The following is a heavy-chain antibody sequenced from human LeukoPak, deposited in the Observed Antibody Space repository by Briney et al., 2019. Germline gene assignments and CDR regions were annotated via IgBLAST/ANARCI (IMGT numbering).Heavy chain of an antibody. J-gene: IGHJ5*02. V-gene: IGHV3-33*01. D-gene: IGHD2-15*01. CDR1: GFTFSNYG. CDR3: ARDPHYCSGGSCYSLGFDP. CDR2: IWADGSNQ. Sequence: GGSLRLSCAASGFTFSNYGMQWVRQAPGKGLELVAVIWADGSNQYYADSVKGRFTISRDISKNTLYLQMNSLRAEDTAVYYCARDPHYCSGGSCYSLGFDPWGQGTLVTVSS.